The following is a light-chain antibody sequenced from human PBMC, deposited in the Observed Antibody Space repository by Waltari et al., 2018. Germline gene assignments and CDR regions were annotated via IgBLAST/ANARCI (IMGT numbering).Light chain of an antibody. CDR3: CSYTAGSTWV. J-gene: IGLJ3*02. V-gene: IGLV2-23*01. CDR2: GGS. Sequence: QSALTQPASVSGSPGQSITISCTGTSSDVGSYNLVSWYQQHPGKAPKPMIYGGSKRPSGVSNRFSGSKSGNTASLTISGLQAEDEADYYCCSYTAGSTWVFGGGTKLTVL. CDR1: SSDVGSYNL.